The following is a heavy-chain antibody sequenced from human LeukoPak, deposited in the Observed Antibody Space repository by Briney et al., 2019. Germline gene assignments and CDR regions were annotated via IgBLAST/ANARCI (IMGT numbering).Heavy chain of an antibody. Sequence: GGSLRLSCAASGFTFNNYYMNWVRQAPGKGLGWVSYISSSSTIYYADSVKGRFTISRDNAKNSLYLQMNSLRAEDTAVYCCARSVDIDYWGQGTLVTVSS. CDR1: GFTFNNYY. J-gene: IGHJ4*02. D-gene: IGHD5-12*01. CDR2: ISSSSTI. CDR3: ARSVDIDY. V-gene: IGHV3-69-1*01.